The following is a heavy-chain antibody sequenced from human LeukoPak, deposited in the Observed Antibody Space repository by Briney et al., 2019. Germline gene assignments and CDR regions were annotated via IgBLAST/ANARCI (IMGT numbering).Heavy chain of an antibody. CDR2: ISSSGSTI. Sequence: GSLRLSCAASGFTFSGYYMSWVRQAPGKGLEWVSYISSSGSTIYYADSVKGRFTISRDNAKNSLYLQMNSLRAEDTAVYYCARGYSSSWYDYWGQGTLVTVSS. D-gene: IGHD6-13*01. CDR3: ARGYSSSWYDY. CDR1: GFTFSGYY. V-gene: IGHV3-11*01. J-gene: IGHJ4*02.